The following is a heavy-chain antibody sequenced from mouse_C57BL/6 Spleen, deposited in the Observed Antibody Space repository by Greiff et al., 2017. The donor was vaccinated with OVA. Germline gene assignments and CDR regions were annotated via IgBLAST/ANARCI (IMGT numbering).Heavy chain of an antibody. V-gene: IGHV10-1*01. CDR3: VRPYYYGSSGFAY. D-gene: IGHD1-1*01. CDR1: GFSFNTYA. CDR2: IRSKSNNYAT. Sequence: EVQGVESGGGLVQPKGSLKLSCAASGFSFNTYAMNWVRQAPGKGLAWVARIRSKSNNYATYYADSVKDRFTISRDDSESMLYLQMNNLKTEDTAMYYCVRPYYYGSSGFAYWGQGTLVTVSA. J-gene: IGHJ3*01.